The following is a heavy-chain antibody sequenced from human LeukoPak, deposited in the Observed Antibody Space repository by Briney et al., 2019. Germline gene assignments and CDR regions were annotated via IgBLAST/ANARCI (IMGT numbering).Heavy chain of an antibody. V-gene: IGHV3-30*02. J-gene: IGHJ4*02. CDR3: ARSYYEYYYDSSGYYRPYFDY. Sequence: GGSLRLSCAASGFTFSSYGMHWVRQAPGKGLEWVAFIRFDGSNKYYADSVKGRFTISRDNSKNTLFLQMNSLRAEDTAVYYCARSYYEYYYDSSGYYRPYFDYWGQGTLVTVSS. CDR1: GFTFSSYG. D-gene: IGHD3-22*01. CDR2: IRFDGSNK.